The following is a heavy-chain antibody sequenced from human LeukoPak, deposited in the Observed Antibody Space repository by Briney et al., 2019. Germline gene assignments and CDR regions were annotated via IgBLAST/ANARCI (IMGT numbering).Heavy chain of an antibody. Sequence: PAGSLRLSCAASGFTFSSYAMHCFRQAPAKRLVWVAVISYDGSNKYYADSVKGRFTISRDNSKNTLYLQMNTLTAADTAVYYCAREPSTVAGTFDYWGQGTLVTVSS. J-gene: IGHJ4*02. CDR1: GFTFSSYA. V-gene: IGHV3-30-3*01. CDR3: AREPSTVAGTFDY. D-gene: IGHD6-19*01. CDR2: ISYDGSNK.